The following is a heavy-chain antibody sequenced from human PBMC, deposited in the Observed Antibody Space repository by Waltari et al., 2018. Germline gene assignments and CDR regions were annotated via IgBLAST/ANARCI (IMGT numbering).Heavy chain of an antibody. CDR3: ARRLVVAGTLDVFDL. CDR2: VYVTGNT. D-gene: IGHD2-15*01. CDR1: GFPVTPNS. Sequence: EVQLVESGGDLIQPGGSLRLSCAASGFPVTPNSLNWVRQSPGKGLEWVSVVYVTGNTDYADSVKGRFTTSRDNSKNTVYLQMDSLRVEDTAMYYCARRLVVAGTLDVFDLWGQGTRVIVSS. V-gene: IGHV3-53*03. J-gene: IGHJ3*01.